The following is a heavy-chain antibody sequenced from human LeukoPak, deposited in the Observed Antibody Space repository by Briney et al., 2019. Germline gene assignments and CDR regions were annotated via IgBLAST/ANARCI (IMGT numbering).Heavy chain of an antibody. J-gene: IGHJ4*02. V-gene: IGHV4-39*07. CDR1: GGSISSSSYY. CDR3: ATYDFWSGYSLDY. D-gene: IGHD3-3*01. CDR2: IYYSGST. Sequence: SETLSLTCTVSGGSISSSSYYWGWIRQPPGKGLEWIGSIYYSGSTYYNPSLKSRVTISVDTSKNQFSLKLSSVTAADTAVYYCATYDFWSGYSLDYWGQGTLVTVSS.